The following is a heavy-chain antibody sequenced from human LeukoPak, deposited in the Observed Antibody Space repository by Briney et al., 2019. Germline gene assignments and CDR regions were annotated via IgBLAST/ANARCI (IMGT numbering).Heavy chain of an antibody. CDR2: IYPGDSDT. CDR3: ARQISQQNSGLDY. D-gene: IGHD3-22*01. CDR1: GYSFTSYW. V-gene: IGHV5-51*01. J-gene: IGHJ4*02. Sequence: GESLKISCQGSGYSFTSYWIGWVRQMPGKGLEWMGIIYPGDSDTRYSPSFQGQVTISADKSISTAYLQWSSLKASDTAMYYCARQISQQNSGLDYWGQGTLVTVSS.